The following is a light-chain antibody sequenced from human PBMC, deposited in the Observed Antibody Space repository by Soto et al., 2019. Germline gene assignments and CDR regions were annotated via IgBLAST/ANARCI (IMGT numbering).Light chain of an antibody. CDR1: SSNLGAHYD. CDR3: KSYAGSNTYV. V-gene: IGLV1-40*01. Sequence: QSVLTQPPSVSGAPGQRVTISCTGSSSNLGAHYDVHWYQQLPGITPKLLIYGNTNRPSGVPDRFSGSKSGTSASLAITGLQAEDEADYFCKSYAGSNTYVFGSGTKLTVL. J-gene: IGLJ1*01. CDR2: GNT.